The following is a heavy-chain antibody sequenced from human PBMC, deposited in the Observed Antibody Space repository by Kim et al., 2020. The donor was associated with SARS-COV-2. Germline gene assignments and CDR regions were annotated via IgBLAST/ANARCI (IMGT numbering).Heavy chain of an antibody. CDR1: GGSFSGYY. J-gene: IGHJ5*02. Sequence: SETLSLTCAVYGGSFSGYYWSWIRQPPGKGLEWIGEINHSGSTNYNPSLKSRVTISVDTSKNQFSLKLSSVTAADTAVYYCARGKDHTPRDSSSSREGHWFDPWGQGTLVTVSS. V-gene: IGHV4-34*01. CDR2: INHSGST. D-gene: IGHD6-13*01. CDR3: ARGKDHTPRDSSSSREGHWFDP.